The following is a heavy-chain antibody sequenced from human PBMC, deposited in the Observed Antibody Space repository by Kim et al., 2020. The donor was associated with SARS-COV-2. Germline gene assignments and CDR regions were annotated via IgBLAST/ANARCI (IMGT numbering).Heavy chain of an antibody. CDR3: ARDRRLLWFGELRSRYFDL. V-gene: IGHV4-59*01. CDR1: GGSISSYY. CDR2: IYYSGST. Sequence: SETLSLTCTVSGGSISSYYWSWIRQPPGKGLEWIGYIYYSGSTNYNPSLKSRVTISVDTSKNQFSLKLSSVTAADTAVYYCARDRRLLWFGELRSRYFDLWGRGTLVTVSS. J-gene: IGHJ2*01. D-gene: IGHD3-10*01.